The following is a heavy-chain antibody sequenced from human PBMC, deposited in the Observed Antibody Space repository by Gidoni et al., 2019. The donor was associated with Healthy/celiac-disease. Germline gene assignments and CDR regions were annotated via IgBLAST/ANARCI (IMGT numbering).Heavy chain of an antibody. J-gene: IGHJ6*02. V-gene: IGHV4-34*01. CDR2: INHSGST. D-gene: IGHD2-15*01. CDR3: ARVFGYCSGGSCRGHYYYGMDV. CDR1: GGSFSGYY. Sequence: QVQLPQWGAGLLTPSETLSLTCAVYGGSFSGYYWRWIRQPPGKGLEWIGEINHSGSTNYNPSLKSRVTISVDTSKNQFSLKLSSVTAADTAVYYCARVFGYCSGGSCRGHYYYGMDVWGQGTTVTVSS.